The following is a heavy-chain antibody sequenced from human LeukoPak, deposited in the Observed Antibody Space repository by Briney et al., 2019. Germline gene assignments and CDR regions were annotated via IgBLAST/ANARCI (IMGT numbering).Heavy chain of an antibody. V-gene: IGHV3-74*01. CDR3: ARDFMYNTLCTGC. D-gene: IGHD1-14*01. J-gene: IGHJ4*02. CDR2: INIDGSST. Sequence: GGSLRLSCAASGFTFSSYAMNWVRQAPGKGLMWVSRINIDGSSTNYADSVKGRFTISRDNAKNTLYLQMNSLRAEDTAVYYCARDFMYNTLCTGCWGQGTLVTVSS. CDR1: GFTFSSYA.